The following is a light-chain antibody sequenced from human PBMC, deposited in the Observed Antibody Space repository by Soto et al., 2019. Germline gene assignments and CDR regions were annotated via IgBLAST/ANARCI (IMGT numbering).Light chain of an antibody. J-gene: IGKJ4*01. CDR1: QSVSSIY. V-gene: IGKV3-20*01. Sequence: EVVFTQSPGTLSFSPGERATLSCRASQSVSSIYLSWYQQKPGQTPRLLIYGVSRRATGIPDRFSGSGSGTEFTLTISSLQADDCATYYCQQYNDLSTFGGGSKVDI. CDR2: GVS. CDR3: QQYNDLST.